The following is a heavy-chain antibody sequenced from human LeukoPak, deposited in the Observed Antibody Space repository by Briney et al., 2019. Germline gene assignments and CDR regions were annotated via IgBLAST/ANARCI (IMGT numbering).Heavy chain of an antibody. J-gene: IGHJ4*02. V-gene: IGHV4-39*07. Sequence: PSETLSLTCTVSGGSISSSSYYWGWIRQPPGKGLEWIGSIYYSGSTYYNPSLKSRVTISVDTSKNQFSLKLSSVTAADTAVYYCARGPLAEDYYDSSGYFGYWGQGTLVTVSS. D-gene: IGHD3-22*01. CDR3: ARGPLAEDYYDSSGYFGY. CDR2: IYYSGST. CDR1: GGSISSSSYY.